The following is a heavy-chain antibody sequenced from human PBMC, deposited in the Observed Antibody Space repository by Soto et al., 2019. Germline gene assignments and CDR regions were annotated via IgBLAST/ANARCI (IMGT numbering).Heavy chain of an antibody. J-gene: IGHJ5*02. V-gene: IGHV1-8*02. D-gene: IGHD3-9*01. Sequence: GASVKVSCKASGYTFTGYYMHWVRQATGQGLEWMGWMNPNSGNTGYAQKFQGRVTMTRNTSISTAYMELSSLRSEDTAVYYCARRYFDWLLPHNWFDPWGQGTLVTVSS. CDR1: GYTFTGYY. CDR3: ARRYFDWLLPHNWFDP. CDR2: MNPNSGNT.